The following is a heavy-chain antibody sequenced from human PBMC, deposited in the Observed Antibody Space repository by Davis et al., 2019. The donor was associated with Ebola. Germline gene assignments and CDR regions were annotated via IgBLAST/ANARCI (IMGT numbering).Heavy chain of an antibody. CDR1: GYTFTSYD. J-gene: IGHJ4*02. D-gene: IGHD6-19*01. CDR2: ITVYNGNT. V-gene: IGHV1-18*01. Sequence: ASVKVSCKASGYTFTSYDISWVRQAPGQGLEWMGWITVYNGNTNYAQKFQGRATMTTDTSTSTAYMEVRSLRSDDTATYYCSTGQWLPFGDHWGQGTLVAVSS. CDR3: STGQWLPFGDH.